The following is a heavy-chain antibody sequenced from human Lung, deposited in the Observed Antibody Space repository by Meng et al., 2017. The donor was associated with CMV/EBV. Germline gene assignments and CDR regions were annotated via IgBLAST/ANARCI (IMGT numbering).Heavy chain of an antibody. Sequence: ASVKVSCKASGYPFTDYFVHWVRQAPGQGLEWMAYIIPNSGGTSYAQKFQGRVTVTRDTSVSTAYMELSSLRSEDAAVYYCARGDIVVVPAAIPAYFDYWGQGTLVTVSS. CDR1: GYPFTDYF. J-gene: IGHJ4*02. CDR3: ARGDIVVVPAAIPAYFDY. CDR2: IIPNSGGT. D-gene: IGHD2-2*02. V-gene: IGHV1-2*02.